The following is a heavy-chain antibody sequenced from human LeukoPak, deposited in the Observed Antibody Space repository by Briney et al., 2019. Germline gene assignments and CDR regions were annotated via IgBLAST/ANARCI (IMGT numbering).Heavy chain of an antibody. CDR2: ITWDGDST. D-gene: IGHD6-13*01. J-gene: IGHJ4*02. CDR1: GFTFDDYA. Sequence: GGSLRLSCAASGFTFDDYAMHWVRQAPGKGLEWVTLITWDGDSTYYADSVKGRFTISRDNSKNYLYLQMNSLRAEDTALYYCAKGTSSWHEFDSWGQGTLVTVSS. CDR3: AKGTSSWHEFDS. V-gene: IGHV3-43D*03.